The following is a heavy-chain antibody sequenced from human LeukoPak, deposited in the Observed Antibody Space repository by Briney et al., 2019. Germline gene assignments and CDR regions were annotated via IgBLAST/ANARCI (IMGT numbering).Heavy chain of an antibody. CDR2: ISSSGSTI. CDR1: GFTFSSYS. D-gene: IGHD4/OR15-4a*01. CDR3: ASDTYDSGAFDI. V-gene: IGHV3-48*04. J-gene: IGHJ3*02. Sequence: GGSLRLSCAASGFTFSSYSMNWVRQAPGKGLEWVSYISSSGSTIYYADSVKGRFTISRDNAKNSLYLQMNSLSAEDTAVYYCASDTYDSGAFDIWGQGTMVTVSS.